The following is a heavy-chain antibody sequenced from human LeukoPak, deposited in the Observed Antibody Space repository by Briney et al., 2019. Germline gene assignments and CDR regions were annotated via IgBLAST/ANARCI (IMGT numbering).Heavy chain of an antibody. Sequence: ASVKVSCKASGYTFTSYYIHWVRQAPGQGLEWMGVINPSGGSTSYAQNFQGRVTMTRDTSTSTVYMELSSLRSDDTAVYYCAASGSYSGFDAFDIWGQGTMVTVSS. CDR3: AASGSYSGFDAFDI. J-gene: IGHJ3*02. CDR2: INPSGGST. CDR1: GYTFTSYY. V-gene: IGHV1-46*01. D-gene: IGHD1-26*01.